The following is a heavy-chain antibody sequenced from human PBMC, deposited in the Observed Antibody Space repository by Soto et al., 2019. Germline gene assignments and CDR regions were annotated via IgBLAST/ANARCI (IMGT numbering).Heavy chain of an antibody. Sequence: GGSLRLSCAASGFTFSNAWMSWVRQAPGKGLEWVGRIKSKTDGGTTDYSAPVKGRFTISRDDSKNTLYLQMNSLKIEYTAVYYWTTVGATSDDAFDIWGQGTIFTVSS. V-gene: IGHV3-15*01. J-gene: IGHJ3*02. CDR2: IKSKTDGGTT. CDR1: GFTFSNAW. D-gene: IGHD1-26*01. CDR3: TTVGATSDDAFDI.